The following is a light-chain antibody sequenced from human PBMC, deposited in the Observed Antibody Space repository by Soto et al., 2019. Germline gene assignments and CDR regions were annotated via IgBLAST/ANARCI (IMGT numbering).Light chain of an antibody. CDR3: QQCYSSPIT. CDR1: QSVRSD. V-gene: IGKV1-39*01. Sequence: MTQSPGSLSLSQGDRATISCRASQSVRSDLGWYQQKPGQAPRRLIYAASSLQSGVPSRFSGSGSGTEFTLTINSLQPEDFATYYCQQCYSSPITFGQGTRLEVK. J-gene: IGKJ5*01. CDR2: AAS.